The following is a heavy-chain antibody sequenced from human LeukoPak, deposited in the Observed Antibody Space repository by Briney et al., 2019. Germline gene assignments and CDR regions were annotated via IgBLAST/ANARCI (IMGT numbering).Heavy chain of an antibody. Sequence: QTGVSLRLSCAASGFTFSSYGMHWVRQAPGKGLEWVAVISYDGSNKYYADSVKGRFTISRDNSKNTLYLQMNSLRAEDTAVYYCAKGTYDFWSGYHEYYYYGMDVWGQGTTVTVSS. CDR3: AKGTYDFWSGYHEYYYYGMDV. D-gene: IGHD3-3*01. J-gene: IGHJ6*02. CDR1: GFTFSSYG. V-gene: IGHV3-30*18. CDR2: ISYDGSNK.